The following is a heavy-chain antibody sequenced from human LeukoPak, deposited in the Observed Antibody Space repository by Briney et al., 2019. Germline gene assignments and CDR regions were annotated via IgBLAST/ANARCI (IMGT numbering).Heavy chain of an antibody. V-gene: IGHV1-8*01. CDR1: GYTFTSYD. J-gene: IGHJ5*02. CDR2: MNPNSGNT. Sequence: GASVKASCKASGYTFTSYDINWVRQATGQGLEWMGWMNPNSGNTGYAQKFQGRVTMTRNTSISTAYMELSSLRSEDTAVYYCARGPLGYCSSTSCYSVRRWFDPWGQGTLVTVSS. D-gene: IGHD2-2*02. CDR3: ARGPLGYCSSTSCYSVRRWFDP.